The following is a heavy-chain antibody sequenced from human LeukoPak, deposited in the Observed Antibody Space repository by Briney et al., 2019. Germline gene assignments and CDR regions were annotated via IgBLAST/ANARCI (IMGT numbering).Heavy chain of an antibody. V-gene: IGHV1-69*06. CDR2: IIPIFGTA. Sequence: SVKVSCKASGGTFSSYAISWVRQAPGQGLEWMGGIIPIFGTANYAQKFQGRVTITADKSTSTAYMELSSLRSEDTAVYYCARSHYSGSYSRKYYYYYYYMDVWGKGTTVTVSS. CDR1: GGTFSSYA. J-gene: IGHJ6*03. CDR3: ARSHYSGSYSRKYYYYYYYMDV. D-gene: IGHD1-26*01.